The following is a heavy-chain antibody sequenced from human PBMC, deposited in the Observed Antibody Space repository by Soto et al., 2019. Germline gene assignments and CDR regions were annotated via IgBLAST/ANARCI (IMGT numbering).Heavy chain of an antibody. Sequence: SVTLSLTCTVSGSSVSSGSYHWSWIRQPPGKGLEWIGYIYSSGSTNYNPSLKSRVTISVDTSTNQFSLKLSSVTAADTPVYYCAREHSPLYYAMGGWRQGTRLTVSS. D-gene: IGHD5-18*01. CDR2: IYSSGST. J-gene: IGHJ6*01. CDR3: AREHSPLYYAMGG. CDR1: GSSVSSGSYH. V-gene: IGHV4-61*01.